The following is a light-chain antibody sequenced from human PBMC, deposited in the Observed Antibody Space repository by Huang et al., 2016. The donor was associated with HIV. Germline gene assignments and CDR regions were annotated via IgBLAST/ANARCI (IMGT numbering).Light chain of an antibody. CDR3: QQYNNWPRT. CDR2: DAS. CDR1: QSVSRN. J-gene: IGKJ1*01. V-gene: IGKV3-15*01. Sequence: EIVMTQSPATLSVSPGERATLSCRASQSVSRNLAGYQQKPGQAPRLLIYDASTRAPGIPARFSGSGSGTEFTLTISSLQSEDFAVYYCQQYNNWPRTFGQGTKVEIK.